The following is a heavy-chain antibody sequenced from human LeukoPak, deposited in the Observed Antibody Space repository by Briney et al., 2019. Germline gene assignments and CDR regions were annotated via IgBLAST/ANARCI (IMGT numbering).Heavy chain of an antibody. V-gene: IGHV3-11*04. CDR2: ISSSGSTI. J-gene: IGHJ4*02. Sequence: PGGSLRLSCAASGFTFSDYYMSWLRQAPGKGLEWVSYISSSGSTIYYADSVKGRFTISRDNAKNSLYLQMNSLRAEDTAVYYCARDAYSGYDFDYWGQGTLVTVSS. D-gene: IGHD5-12*01. CDR3: ARDAYSGYDFDY. CDR1: GFTFSDYY.